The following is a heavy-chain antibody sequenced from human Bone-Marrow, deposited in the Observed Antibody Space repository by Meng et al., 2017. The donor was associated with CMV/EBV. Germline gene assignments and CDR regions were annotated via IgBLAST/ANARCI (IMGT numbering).Heavy chain of an antibody. CDR1: GFTFSSYA. CDR3: ARVGGVVTRRKDYYYGMDV. D-gene: IGHD3-3*01. V-gene: IGHV3-30*04. CDR2: ISYDGSNK. Sequence: GESLKISCAASGFTFSSYAMHWVRQAPGKGLEWVAVISYDGSNKYYADSVKGRFTISRDNSKNTLYLQMNSLRAEDTAVYYCARVGGVVTRRKDYYYGMDVWGQGTTVTVSS. J-gene: IGHJ6*02.